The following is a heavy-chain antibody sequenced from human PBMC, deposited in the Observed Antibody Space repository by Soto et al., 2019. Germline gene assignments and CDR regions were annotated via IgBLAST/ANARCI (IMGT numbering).Heavy chain of an antibody. D-gene: IGHD6-19*01. V-gene: IGHV4-59*11. CDR3: ARVGSSGWSQDY. Sequence: SETLSLTCSVSGGTISVHYWTLIRQSPGKGLEWIGYIFYSGSTNYNPSLKSRVTISVDTSKNQFSLKMSSVTAADTAVYYCARVGSSGWSQDYWGRGNLVTLFS. CDR2: IFYSGST. J-gene: IGHJ4*02. CDR1: GGTISVHY.